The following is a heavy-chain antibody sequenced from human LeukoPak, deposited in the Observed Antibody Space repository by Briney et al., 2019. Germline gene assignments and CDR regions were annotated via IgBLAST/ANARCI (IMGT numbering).Heavy chain of an antibody. J-gene: IGHJ6*03. CDR2: LSTYSGNT. D-gene: IGHD3-3*01. Sequence: ASVKVSCKASVYTFISHGITWVRQAPGQGREWMGWLSTYSGNTHYAQKFQGRVTLTKDTSTTTAYLELRSLRSDDTAVYYCARDLAVLGVVFTSYMDVWGQGTPVTASS. CDR3: ARDLAVLGVVFTSYMDV. CDR1: VYTFISHG. V-gene: IGHV1-18*01.